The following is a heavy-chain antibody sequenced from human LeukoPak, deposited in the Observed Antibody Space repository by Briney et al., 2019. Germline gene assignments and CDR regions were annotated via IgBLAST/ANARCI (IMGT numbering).Heavy chain of an antibody. CDR3: AATITGGNYYYMDV. D-gene: IGHD3-3*01. Sequence: SGRSLRLSCAASGFTFSRSAMHWVRQAPGKGLESVSGITSGGGRTYYAHSVKGRFIISRDNSKNTLYLQMGSLGAEDMADYYCAATITGGNYYYMDVWGKGTTVTVS. J-gene: IGHJ6*03. CDR2: ITSGGGRT. V-gene: IGHV3-64*01. CDR1: GFTFSRSA.